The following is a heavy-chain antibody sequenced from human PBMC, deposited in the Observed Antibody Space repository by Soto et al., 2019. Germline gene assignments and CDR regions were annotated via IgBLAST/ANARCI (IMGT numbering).Heavy chain of an antibody. CDR3: ATQKEGHSYYYYGMDV. CDR1: GYTLTELS. V-gene: IGHV1-24*01. CDR2: FDPEDGET. J-gene: IGHJ6*02. Sequence: QVQLVQSGAEVKKPGASVKVSCKVSGYTLTELSMHWVRQAPGKGLEWMGGFDPEDGETIYAQKFQGRVTMTEDTSTDTAYMELSSLKSEDTAVYYWATQKEGHSYYYYGMDVWGQGTTVTVSS.